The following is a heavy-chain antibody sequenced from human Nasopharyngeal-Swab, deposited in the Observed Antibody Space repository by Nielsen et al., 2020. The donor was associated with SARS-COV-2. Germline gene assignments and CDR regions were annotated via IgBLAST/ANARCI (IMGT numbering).Heavy chain of an antibody. CDR3: AAAAKGY. V-gene: IGHV3-74*01. CDR1: GFTFSIYW. CDR2: INSDGSST. Sequence: GRSLRLSCAALGFTFSIYWMHRVRQVPGKGLVWVSRINSDGSSTNYADSVKGRFTISRDNAKNTLCLQMNSLRAEDTAVYYCAAAAKGYWGQGTLVTVSS. J-gene: IGHJ4*02. D-gene: IGHD2-2*01.